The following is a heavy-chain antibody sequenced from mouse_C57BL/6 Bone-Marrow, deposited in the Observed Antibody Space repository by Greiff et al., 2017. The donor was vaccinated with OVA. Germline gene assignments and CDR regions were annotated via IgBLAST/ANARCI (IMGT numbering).Heavy chain of an antibody. CDR1: GFTFSSYA. J-gene: IGHJ3*01. CDR2: ISDGGSYT. Sequence: EVKVVESGGGLVKPGGSLKLSCAASGFTFSSYAMSWVRQTPEKRLEWVATISDGGSYTYYPDNVKGRFTISRDNAKNNLYLQMSHLKSEDTAMYYCARDGYGYDVRFAYWGQGTLVTVSA. CDR3: ARDGYGYDVRFAY. D-gene: IGHD2-2*01. V-gene: IGHV5-4*01.